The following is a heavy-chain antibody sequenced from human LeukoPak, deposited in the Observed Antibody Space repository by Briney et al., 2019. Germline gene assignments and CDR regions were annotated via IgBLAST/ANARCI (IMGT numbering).Heavy chain of an antibody. CDR2: IYTSGST. V-gene: IGHV4-61*02. Sequence: SETLSLTCTVSGGSISSGSYHWSWIRQPAGKGLEWIGRIYTSGSTNYNPSLKSRVTISGDTSKNQFSLKLSSVTAADTAVYYCARLRDGYNGGGADYWGQGTLVTVSS. CDR3: ARLRDGYNGGGADY. CDR1: GGSISSGSYH. D-gene: IGHD5-24*01. J-gene: IGHJ4*02.